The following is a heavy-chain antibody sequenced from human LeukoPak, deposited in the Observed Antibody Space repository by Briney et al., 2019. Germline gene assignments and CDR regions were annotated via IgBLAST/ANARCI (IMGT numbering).Heavy chain of an antibody. Sequence: GGSLRLSCAASGLTFSDHSMSWIRQAPGKGLEWVLYISTSGSTIKYADSVKGRFTISRDNAKNSLYLQINSLRDDDTAVYYCASGYDWFDPRGEGTLVTVSS. CDR1: GLTFSDHS. CDR2: ISTSGSTI. J-gene: IGHJ5*02. V-gene: IGHV3-11*01. CDR3: ASGYDWFDP. D-gene: IGHD6-13*01.